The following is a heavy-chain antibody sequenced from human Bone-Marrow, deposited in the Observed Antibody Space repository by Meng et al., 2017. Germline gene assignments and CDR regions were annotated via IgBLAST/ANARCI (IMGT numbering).Heavy chain of an antibody. V-gene: IGHV6-1*01. CDR3: ARAKVSGYSYGYVFVKNWFDP. Sequence: SQTLSLTCAISGDSVSSNSAAWNWIRQSPSRGLEWLGRTYYRSKWYNDYAVSVKSRITINPDTSKNQFSLQLNSVTPEDTAVYYCARAKVSGYSYGYVFVKNWFDPWGQGTLVTVSS. CDR2: TYYRSKWYN. D-gene: IGHD5-18*01. CDR1: GDSVSSNSAA. J-gene: IGHJ5*02.